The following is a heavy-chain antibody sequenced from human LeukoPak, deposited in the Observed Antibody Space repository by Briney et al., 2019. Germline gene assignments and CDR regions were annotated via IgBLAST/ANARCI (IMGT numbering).Heavy chain of an antibody. V-gene: IGHV3-48*02. Sequence: GGSLRLSCAASGFTFSSYSMSWVRQAPGKELEWVSYISISRTTYYADSVKGRFTISRDNAKNSLYLQMRSLRDEDTAVYYCARDREEPTNYYYYGMDVWGQGTTVTVSS. J-gene: IGHJ6*02. D-gene: IGHD1-26*01. CDR1: GFTFSSYS. CDR2: ISISRTT. CDR3: ARDREEPTNYYYYGMDV.